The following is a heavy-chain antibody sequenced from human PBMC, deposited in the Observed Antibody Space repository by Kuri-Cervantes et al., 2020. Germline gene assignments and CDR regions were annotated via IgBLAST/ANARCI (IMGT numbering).Heavy chain of an antibody. Sequence: GESLKISCAASGFIFNTYWMSWVRQAPGKGPEWVANIKQDGSEENYVDSVKGRFTISGDNAENSLYLQMNSLGVEDTAVYYCARDTNWGSYPSGGKLQDGFDIWGQGTRVTVSS. CDR2: IKQDGSEE. CDR1: GFIFNTYW. CDR3: ARDTNWGSYPSGGKLQDGFDI. J-gene: IGHJ3*02. V-gene: IGHV3-7*01. D-gene: IGHD3-16*01.